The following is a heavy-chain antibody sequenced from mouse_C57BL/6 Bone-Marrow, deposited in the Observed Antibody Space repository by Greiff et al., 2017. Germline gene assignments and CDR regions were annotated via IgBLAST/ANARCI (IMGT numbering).Heavy chain of an antibody. CDR2: IRSKSNNYAT. CDR1: GFSFNTYA. CDR3: VSPYYDYPWFAY. V-gene: IGHV10-1*01. J-gene: IGHJ3*01. Sequence: EVHLVESGGGLVQPKGSLKLSCAASGFSFNTYAMNWVRQAPGKGLEWVARIRSKSNNYATYYADSVKDRFTISRDDSESMLYLQMNNLKTEDTAMYYCVSPYYDYPWFAYWGQGTLVTVSA. D-gene: IGHD2-4*01.